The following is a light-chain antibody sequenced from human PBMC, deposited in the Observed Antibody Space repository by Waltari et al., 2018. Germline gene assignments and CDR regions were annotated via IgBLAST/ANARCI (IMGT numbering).Light chain of an antibody. CDR3: QKYNDWPYS. V-gene: IGKV3D-15*01. CDR1: QSVGST. CDR2: YAS. Sequence: ETVMMQSPATLSLSPGDTATLSCRASQSVGSTLAWYQQKPGQAPRLLIYYASSRATGIPDRFSGSGSGTEFTLTISSLDPEDVGVYYCQKYNDWPYSFGQGTKVEIK. J-gene: IGKJ2*03.